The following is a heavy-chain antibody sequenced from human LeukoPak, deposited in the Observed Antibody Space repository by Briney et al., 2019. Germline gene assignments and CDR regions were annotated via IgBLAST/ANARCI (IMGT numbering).Heavy chain of an antibody. V-gene: IGHV3-23*01. CDR1: GFTFSSYA. CDR3: AKQLQQLATYYYYGMDV. J-gene: IGHJ6*02. Sequence: GGSLRLSCAASGFTFSSYAMNWVRQAPGEGLQWVSDISGSGSSAYYADSVRGRFTISRDNSKNTLYLQMNSLRAEDTAVYYCAKQLQQLATYYYYGMDVWGQGTTVTVSS. CDR2: ISGSGSSA. D-gene: IGHD6-13*01.